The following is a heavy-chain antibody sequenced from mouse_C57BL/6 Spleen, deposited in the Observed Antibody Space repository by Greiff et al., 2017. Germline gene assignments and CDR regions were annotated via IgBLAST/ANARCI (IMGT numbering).Heavy chain of an antibody. D-gene: IGHD1-1*01. CDR1: GYTFTSYW. V-gene: IGHV1-61*01. CDR2: IYPSDSET. CDR3: ARSRYYGSRRAMDY. J-gene: IGHJ4*01. Sequence: VQLQQPGAELVRPGSSVKLSCKASGYTFTSYWMDWVKQRPGQGLEWIGNIYPSDSETHYNQKFKDKATLTVDKSSSTAYMQLSSLTSEDSAVYYCARSRYYGSRRAMDYWGQGTSVTVSS.